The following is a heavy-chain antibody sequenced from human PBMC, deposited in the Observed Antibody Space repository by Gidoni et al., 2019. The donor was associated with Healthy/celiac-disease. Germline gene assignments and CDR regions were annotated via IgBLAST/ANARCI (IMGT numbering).Heavy chain of an antibody. CDR2: IGTAGDT. CDR1: GFTFSSYD. V-gene: IGHV3-13*01. J-gene: IGHJ3*02. Sequence: EVLRVESGGGLVQTGGSMRLSCAASGFTFSSYDMHWVRLSTGKGLEWVSAIGTAGDTYYPGSVKGRFTISRENAKNSLYLQMNSLRAGDTAVYYCARLAAAGQGAFDIWGQGTRVTVSS. D-gene: IGHD6-13*01. CDR3: ARLAAAGQGAFDI.